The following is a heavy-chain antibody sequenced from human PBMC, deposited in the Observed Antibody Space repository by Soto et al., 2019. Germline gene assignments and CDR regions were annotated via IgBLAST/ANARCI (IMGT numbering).Heavy chain of an antibody. CDR1: GGSISSGGYY. Sequence: QVQLQESGPGLVKPSQTLSLTCTVSGGSISSGGYYWSWIRQHPGKGLEWIGYIYYSGSTYYNPSLKSQVTISVDTSKNQFSLKLSSVTAADTAVYYCAREGYSYGPFDYWGQGTLVTVSS. J-gene: IGHJ4*02. V-gene: IGHV4-31*01. CDR2: IYYSGST. D-gene: IGHD5-18*01. CDR3: AREGYSYGPFDY.